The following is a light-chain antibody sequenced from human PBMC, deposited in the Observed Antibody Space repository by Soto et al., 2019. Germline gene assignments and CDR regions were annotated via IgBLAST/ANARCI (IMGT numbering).Light chain of an antibody. V-gene: IGKV1-5*01. CDR1: QRSGRR. CDR2: DAC. CDR3: QQYITVPHT. J-gene: IGKJ2*01. Sequence: DIQMTQSPSTLSASLRDRVTITCRAIQRSGRRLALYQKKPGKAPNLVIYDACTLENVDPSRFSGSGAWIVLSITISTLHHDDSATYYCQQYITVPHTFGLGTTLQI.